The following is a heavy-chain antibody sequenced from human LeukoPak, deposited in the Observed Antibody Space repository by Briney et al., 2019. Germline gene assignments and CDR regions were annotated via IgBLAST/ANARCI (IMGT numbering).Heavy chain of an antibody. Sequence: PGGSLRLSCAASGFTFSSYAMSWVRQAPGKGLEWVSGISGSGGSTYYADSVKGRFTISRDNSKNTLDLQMNSLRAEDTAVYYCAKAMITLGGVIAEYYFDYWGQGTLVTVSS. D-gene: IGHD3-16*02. CDR3: AKAMITLGGVIAEYYFDY. J-gene: IGHJ4*02. CDR2: ISGSGGST. V-gene: IGHV3-23*01. CDR1: GFTFSSYA.